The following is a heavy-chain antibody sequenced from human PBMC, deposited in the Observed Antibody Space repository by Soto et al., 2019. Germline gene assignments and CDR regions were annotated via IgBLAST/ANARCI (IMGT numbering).Heavy chain of an antibody. D-gene: IGHD3-22*01. CDR1: GYTLTELS. J-gene: IGHJ4*02. Sequence: GASVKVSCKVSGYTLTELSMHWVRQAPGKGLEWMGGFDPEDGETIYAQKFQGRVTMTEDTSTDTAYMELSSLRSEDTAVYYCATVGNYYDSSGYYYRYFDYWGQGPLVTVSS. CDR2: FDPEDGET. CDR3: ATVGNYYDSSGYYYRYFDY. V-gene: IGHV1-24*01.